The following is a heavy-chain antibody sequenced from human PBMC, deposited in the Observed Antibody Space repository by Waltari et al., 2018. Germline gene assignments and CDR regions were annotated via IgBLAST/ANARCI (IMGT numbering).Heavy chain of an antibody. V-gene: IGHV3-30*02. CDR2: LRFDGSEI. J-gene: IGHJ3*02. Sequence: VKLVESGGGVIHPGESGRPAWGGSGFTFRNYGQHWVRQGPGKGLEWVAFLRFDGSEIHYADSVKGRFTVSRDNSRNTLYLQMDSLRPEDTAVYYCAKYDYGDYRSSAFDIWGQGTVITVSS. CDR1: GFTFRNYG. D-gene: IGHD4-17*01. CDR3: AKYDYGDYRSSAFDI.